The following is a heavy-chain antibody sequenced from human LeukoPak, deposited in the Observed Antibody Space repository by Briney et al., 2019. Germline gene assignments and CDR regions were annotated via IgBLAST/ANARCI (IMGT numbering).Heavy chain of an antibody. J-gene: IGHJ4*02. D-gene: IGHD1-14*01. CDR1: GFIFSKDA. V-gene: IGHV3-33*01. Sequence: GGSLRLSCAASGFIFSKDAMHWVRQAPGKGLEWVAFIWFDGSNKHYADSVKGRFTISRDNSEDTLYLQMNSLRAEDTAVYYCVRDPAASGFAIESWGQGALVTVSS. CDR3: VRDPAASGFAIES. CDR2: IWFDGSNK.